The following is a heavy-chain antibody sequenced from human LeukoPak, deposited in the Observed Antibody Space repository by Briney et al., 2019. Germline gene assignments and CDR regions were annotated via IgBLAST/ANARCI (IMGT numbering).Heavy chain of an antibody. CDR3: ARGSWSAADTNIDY. CDR1: GFTLSTYW. CDR2: INSDGSRT. Sequence: GGSLRLSCAASGFTLSTYWMHWVRQGPGKGLVWVSRINSDGSRTTYADSVKGRFTISRDNAKNTLYLQMNTLRVEDTAVYYCARGSWSAADTNIDYWGQGTLVTVSS. D-gene: IGHD6-13*01. V-gene: IGHV3-74*01. J-gene: IGHJ4*02.